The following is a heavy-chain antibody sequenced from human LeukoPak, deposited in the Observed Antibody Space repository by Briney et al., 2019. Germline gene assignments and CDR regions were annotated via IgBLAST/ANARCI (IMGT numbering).Heavy chain of an antibody. Sequence: GGSLRLSCAASGFTFSSYWMNWVRQAPGKGLEWVANIKQDGSEKHYVDSVKGRFTISRDNADNSLYLQMNSLRAEDTAVYYCARGGFGVHRDYWGQGTLVTVSS. J-gene: IGHJ4*02. V-gene: IGHV3-7*01. CDR2: IKQDGSEK. CDR3: ARGGFGVHRDY. D-gene: IGHD3-3*01. CDR1: GFTFSSYW.